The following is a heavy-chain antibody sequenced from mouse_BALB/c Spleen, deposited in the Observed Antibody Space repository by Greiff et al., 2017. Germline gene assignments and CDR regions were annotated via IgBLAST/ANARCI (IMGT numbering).Heavy chain of an antibody. CDR2: ISDGGSYT. CDR3: ARDRGTTVVGGSFDY. CDR1: GFTFSDYY. V-gene: IGHV5-4*02. J-gene: IGHJ2*01. Sequence: EVQLVESGGGLVKPGGSLKLSCAASGFTFSDYYMYWVRQTPEKRLEWVATISDGGSYTYYPDSVKGRFTISRDNAKNNLYLQMSSLKSEDTAMYYCARDRGTTVVGGSFDYWGQGTTLTVSS. D-gene: IGHD1-1*01.